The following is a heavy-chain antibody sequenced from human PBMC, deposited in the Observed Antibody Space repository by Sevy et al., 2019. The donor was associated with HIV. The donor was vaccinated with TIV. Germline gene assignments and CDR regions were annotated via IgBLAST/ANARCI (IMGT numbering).Heavy chain of an antibody. CDR3: ATLGGGSAHMPNPPSRNHGMDV. Sequence: GGSLRLSCAASGFRFSNYGMHWVRQAPGKGLEWVAVISYDGSNEYYVDSVKGRFTISRDNSKNTLYLQMNSLRGVDTAVYYCATLGGGSAHMPNPPSRNHGMDVWDQGTTVTVSS. V-gene: IGHV3-30*03. CDR1: GFRFSNYG. D-gene: IGHD2-2*01. J-gene: IGHJ6*02. CDR2: ISYDGSNE.